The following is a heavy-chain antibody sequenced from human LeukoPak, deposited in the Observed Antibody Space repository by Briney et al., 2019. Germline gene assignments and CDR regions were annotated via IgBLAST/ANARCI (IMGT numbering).Heavy chain of an antibody. V-gene: IGHV4-34*01. J-gene: IGHJ5*02. D-gene: IGHD5-18*01. Sequence: PSETLSLTCAVYGGSFSGYYWGWIRQPPGKGLEWIGEINHSGSTNYNPSLKSRVTISVDTSKNQFSLKLSSVTAADTAVYYCARVQWIQLWLGPNWFDPWGQGTLVTVSS. CDR1: GGSFSGYY. CDR2: INHSGST. CDR3: ARVQWIQLWLGPNWFDP.